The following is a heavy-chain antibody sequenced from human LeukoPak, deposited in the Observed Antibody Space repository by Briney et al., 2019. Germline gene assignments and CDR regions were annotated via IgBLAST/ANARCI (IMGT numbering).Heavy chain of an antibody. CDR2: IKQDGSEK. CDR1: GFTFSSYW. V-gene: IGHV3-7*03. CDR3: AKDIGGARYSGSYPDY. Sequence: GSLRLSCAASGFTFSSYWMSWVRQAPGKGLEWVANIKQDGSEKYYVDSVKGRFTISRDNAKNSLYLQMNSLRAEDTALYYCAKDIGGARYSGSYPDYWGQGTLVTVSS. J-gene: IGHJ4*02. D-gene: IGHD1-26*01.